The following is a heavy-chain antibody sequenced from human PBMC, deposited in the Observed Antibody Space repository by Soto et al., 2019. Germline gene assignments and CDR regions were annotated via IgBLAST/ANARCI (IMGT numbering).Heavy chain of an antibody. CDR2: ISYDGGSK. J-gene: IGHJ3*01. V-gene: IGHV3-30-3*01. D-gene: IGHD3-3*01. Sequence: QVQLVESGGGVVQPGWSLRLSCAASGFTFSSYAMHWVRQAPGKGLEWVAVISYDGGSKTYADSVNGRFTISRDNSKNTLSLQMNSLKGEYTDVYYCARRSPSSGKSFNAAVDFWGQGTMVTVSS. CDR1: GFTFSSYA. CDR3: ARRSPSSGKSFNAAVDF.